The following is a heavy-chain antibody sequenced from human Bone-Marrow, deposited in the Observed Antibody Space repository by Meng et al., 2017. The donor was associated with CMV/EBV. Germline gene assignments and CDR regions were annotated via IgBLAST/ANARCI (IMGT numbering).Heavy chain of an antibody. V-gene: IGHV1-18*01. D-gene: IGHD3-3*01. CDR1: GYTFTSYG. J-gene: IGHJ6*02. Sequence: ASVKVSCKASGYTFTSYGISWVRQAPGQGLEWMGWISAYNGNTNYAQKLQGRVTMTTDTSTSTAYMELRSLRSDDTAVYYCARQYYDFWSGYYDAGDYYGMDVWGQTTTVTVSS. CDR2: ISAYNGNT. CDR3: ARQYYDFWSGYYDAGDYYGMDV.